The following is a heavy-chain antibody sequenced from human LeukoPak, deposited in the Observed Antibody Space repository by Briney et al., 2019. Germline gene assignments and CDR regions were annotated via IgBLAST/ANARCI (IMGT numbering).Heavy chain of an antibody. CDR2: INHSGST. D-gene: IGHD3-9*01. V-gene: IGHV4-34*01. Sequence: PSETLSLTCAVYGGSFSGYYWSWLPQPPGKGLEWIGEINHSGSTNYNPSLKSRVTISVDTSKNQFSLKLSSVTAADTAVYYCARGFRRLRYPQGGWNWFDPWGQGTLVTVSS. CDR1: GGSFSGYY. J-gene: IGHJ5*02. CDR3: ARGFRRLRYPQGGWNWFDP.